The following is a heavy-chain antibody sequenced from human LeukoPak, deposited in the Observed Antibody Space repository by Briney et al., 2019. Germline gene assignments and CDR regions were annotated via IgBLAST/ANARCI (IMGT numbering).Heavy chain of an antibody. J-gene: IGHJ6*03. CDR1: GFTFSSYW. CDR2: INSDGSSI. CDR3: GRERNAYYMDV. Sequence: PGGSLRLSCAASGFTFSSYWMHWVRQAPGRGLVWVSRINSDGSSITYADSVKGRFTISRDNAKNTLYLQMSSLSSEDTAVYYCGRERNAYYMDVWGKGTTVTVSS. V-gene: IGHV3-74*03.